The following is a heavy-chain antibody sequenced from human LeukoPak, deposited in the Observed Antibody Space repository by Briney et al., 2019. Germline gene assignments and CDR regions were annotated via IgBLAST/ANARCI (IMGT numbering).Heavy chain of an antibody. CDR2: IKENENEK. D-gene: IGHD2-2*01. CDR3: ARRHCTTSCCFYDY. J-gene: IGHJ4*02. CDR1: GFTLSNSW. V-gene: IGHV3-7*01. Sequence: GGSLRLSCPASGFTLSNSWMSWVRQAPVRGLEWVANIKENENEKHYVHSVKGRFTISRENVKNSLYLQRDSLRAEDRAVYYCARRHCTTSCCFYDYWGQGTLVTVSA.